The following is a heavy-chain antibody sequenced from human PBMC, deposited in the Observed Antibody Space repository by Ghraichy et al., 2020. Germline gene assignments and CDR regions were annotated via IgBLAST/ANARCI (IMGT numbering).Heavy chain of an antibody. D-gene: IGHD1-1*01. Sequence: GGSLRLSCAASGFTFSSYAMSWVRQAPGRGLEWVSAISGNGGTTYYADSVKGRFTISRDNSKNTLYLQMNSLRAEDTAVYYCAKDVINWNQGYFGLWGRGTLVTVSS. CDR2: ISGNGGTT. J-gene: IGHJ2*01. CDR3: AKDVINWNQGYFGL. CDR1: GFTFSSYA. V-gene: IGHV3-23*01.